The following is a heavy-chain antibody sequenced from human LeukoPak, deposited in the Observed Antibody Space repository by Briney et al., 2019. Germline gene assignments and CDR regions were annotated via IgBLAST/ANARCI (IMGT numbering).Heavy chain of an antibody. CDR1: GGSISSGTYH. D-gene: IGHD1-26*01. J-gene: IGHJ4*02. CDR2: IYYSGDT. CDR3: AWPSKWEQVDFDY. V-gene: IGHV4-39*01. Sequence: SSETLSLTCTVSGGSISSGTYHWGWIRQPPGKGLEWIGSIYYSGDTYYDPSLQSRVTISVDASKNQISLKLTSVTAADTAMYYCAWPSKWEQVDFDYWGQGTLVTVSS.